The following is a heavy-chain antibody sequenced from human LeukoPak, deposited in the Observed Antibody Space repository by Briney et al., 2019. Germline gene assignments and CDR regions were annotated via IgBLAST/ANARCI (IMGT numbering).Heavy chain of an antibody. Sequence: SETLSLTCTVSGGSISSYYWSWFRQPAGKGLEWIGRIYTSGSTNYNPSLKSRVTMSVDTSKNQFSLKLSSVTAADTAVYYCARDPDFLTGYGMDVWGQGTTVTVSS. J-gene: IGHJ6*02. CDR2: IYTSGST. CDR1: GGSISSYY. V-gene: IGHV4-4*07. CDR3: ARDPDFLTGYGMDV. D-gene: IGHD7-27*01.